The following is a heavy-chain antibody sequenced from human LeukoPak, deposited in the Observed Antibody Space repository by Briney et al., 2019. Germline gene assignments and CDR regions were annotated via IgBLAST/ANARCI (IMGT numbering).Heavy chain of an antibody. V-gene: IGHV1-69*01. CDR1: GGTFSNYA. CDR2: IIPIFGTA. D-gene: IGHD3-3*01. Sequence: SVKVSCKASGGTFSNYAISWVRQAPGQGLEWMGGIIPIFGTANYAQKFQGRVTITADESTSTAYMELSSLRSEDTAVYYCAREGAILEWLTLGYFDLWGRGTLVTVSS. CDR3: AREGAILEWLTLGYFDL. J-gene: IGHJ2*01.